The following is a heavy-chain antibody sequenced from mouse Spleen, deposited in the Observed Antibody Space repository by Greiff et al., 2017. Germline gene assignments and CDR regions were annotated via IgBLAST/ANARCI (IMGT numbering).Heavy chain of an antibody. CDR3: ARENYYDYDWAWFAY. Sequence: VKLVESVAELVRPGASVKLSCTASGFNIKNTYMHWVKQRPEQGLEWIGRIDPANGNTKYAPKFQGKATITADTSSNTAYLQLSSLTSEDTAIYYCARENYYDYDWAWFAYWGQGTLVTVSA. D-gene: IGHD2-4*01. CDR1: GFNIKNTY. J-gene: IGHJ3*01. V-gene: IGHV14-3*01. CDR2: IDPANGNT.